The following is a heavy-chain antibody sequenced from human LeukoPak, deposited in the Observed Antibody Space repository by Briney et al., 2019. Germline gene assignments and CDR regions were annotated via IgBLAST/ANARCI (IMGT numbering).Heavy chain of an antibody. Sequence: PGRSLTLSCAASGFTFSSFCMHWVRQAPGKGLEWVAVIWYDASDRYYADSVKGRFTISRDNSKNTLFLQMNSLRDDDTAVYYCVRGVGVSRFNYFDPWGQGTLVVVSS. CDR1: GFTFSSFC. J-gene: IGHJ5*02. CDR2: IWYDASDR. CDR3: VRGVGVSRFNYFDP. D-gene: IGHD5-24*01. V-gene: IGHV3-33*01.